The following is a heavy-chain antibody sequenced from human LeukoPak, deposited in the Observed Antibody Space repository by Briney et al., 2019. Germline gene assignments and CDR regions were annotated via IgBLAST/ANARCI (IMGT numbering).Heavy chain of an antibody. V-gene: IGHV1-69*04. D-gene: IGHD2/OR15-2a*01. CDR1: GGTFSSYA. Sequence: GASVKVSCKASGGTFSSYAISWVRQAPGQGLEWMGRIIPILGIANYAQKFQGRVTITADKSTSTAYMELSSLRSEDTAVYYCARAVNSDYYYYGMDVWGQGTTVTVSS. J-gene: IGHJ6*02. CDR2: IIPILGIA. CDR3: ARAVNSDYYYYGMDV.